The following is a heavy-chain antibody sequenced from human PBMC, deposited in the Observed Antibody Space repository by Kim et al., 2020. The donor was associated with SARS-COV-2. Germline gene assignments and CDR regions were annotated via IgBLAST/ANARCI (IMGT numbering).Heavy chain of an antibody. Sequence: QKFQGRLTFTRDTSSSTVYMELSNLRSEDTAVYYCARVSGHYGDFNWFAPWGQGTLVTVSA. J-gene: IGHJ5*02. D-gene: IGHD4-17*01. V-gene: IGHV1-46*01. CDR3: ARVSGHYGDFNWFAP.